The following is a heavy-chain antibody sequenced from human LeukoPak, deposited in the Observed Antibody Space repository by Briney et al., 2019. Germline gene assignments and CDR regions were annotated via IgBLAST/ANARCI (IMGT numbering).Heavy chain of an antibody. CDR1: GYSISSGYY. D-gene: IGHD1/OR15-1a*01. CDR2: IYHSGST. J-gene: IGHJ6*03. Sequence: SETLSLTCTVSGYSISSGYYWGWIRQPPGKGLEWIGCIYHSGSTYYNPSLKSRVTISVDTAKNQFSLKLSSVTAADTAVYYCARGGYNWNNYYMDVWGKGTTVTVSS. V-gene: IGHV4-38-2*02. CDR3: ARGGYNWNNYYMDV.